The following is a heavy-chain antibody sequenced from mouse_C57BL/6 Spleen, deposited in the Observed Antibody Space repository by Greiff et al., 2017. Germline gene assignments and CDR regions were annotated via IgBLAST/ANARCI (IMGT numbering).Heavy chain of an antibody. V-gene: IGHV1-81*01. D-gene: IGHD1-1*01. CDR2: IYPRSGNT. J-gene: IGHJ1*03. CDR3: ARGGFYYGSSPFYYFDV. CDR1: GYTFTSYG. Sequence: QVQLQQSGAELARPGASVKLSCKASGYTFTSYGISWVKQRTGQGLEWIGEIYPRSGNTYYNEKFKGKATLTADKSSSTAYMELRSLTSEDSAVYFCARGGFYYGSSPFYYFDVWGTGTTVTVSS.